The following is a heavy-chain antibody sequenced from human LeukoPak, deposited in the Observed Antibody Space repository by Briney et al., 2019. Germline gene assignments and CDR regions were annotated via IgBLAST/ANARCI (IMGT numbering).Heavy chain of an antibody. J-gene: IGHJ5*02. Sequence: SETLSLTCAVYGGSFSGYYWSWIRQPPGKGXXXXXXXXHSGSTNYNPSLKSRVTISVDTSKNQFSLKLSSVTAADTAVYYCARGPYGSGTLRSRNWFDPWGQGTLVTVSS. CDR1: GGSFSGYY. D-gene: IGHD3-10*01. CDR3: ARGPYGSGTLRSRNWFDP. CDR2: XXHSGST. V-gene: IGHV4-34*01.